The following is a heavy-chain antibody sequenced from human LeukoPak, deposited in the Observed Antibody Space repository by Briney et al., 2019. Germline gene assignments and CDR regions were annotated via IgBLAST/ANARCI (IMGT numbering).Heavy chain of an antibody. CDR3: ARRRGSYMDFDY. D-gene: IGHD1-26*01. J-gene: IGHJ4*02. V-gene: IGHV1-46*01. CDR1: GYTFTSYY. Sequence: ASVKVSCKASGYTFTSYYMHWVRQASGQGLEWMGIINPSGGSTSYAQKFQGRVTMTRDASTSTVYMELSSLRSEDTAVYYCARRRGSYMDFDYWGQGTLVTVSS. CDR2: INPSGGST.